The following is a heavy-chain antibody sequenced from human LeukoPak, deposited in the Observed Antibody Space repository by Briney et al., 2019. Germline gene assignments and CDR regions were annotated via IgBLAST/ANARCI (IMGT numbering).Heavy chain of an antibody. CDR2: ISGGGVST. D-gene: IGHD6-13*01. Sequence: GGSLRLSCAASGFTFSSYAMSWVRQAPGKGLEWVSAISGGGVSTYYADSVKGRFTISRDNSKNTLYLQMNSLRAEDTAVYYCAKGTPSRTHYYFDYWGQGTLVTVSS. CDR3: AKGTPSRTHYYFDY. V-gene: IGHV3-23*01. CDR1: GFTFSSYA. J-gene: IGHJ4*02.